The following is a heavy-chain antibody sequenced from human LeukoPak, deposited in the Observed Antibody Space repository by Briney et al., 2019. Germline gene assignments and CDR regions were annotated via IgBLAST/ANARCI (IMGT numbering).Heavy chain of an antibody. V-gene: IGHV4-4*02. CDR2: IYHSGST. D-gene: IGHD6-19*01. J-gene: IGHJ4*02. Sequence: PSETLSLTCAVSGVSISSSNWWSWVRQPPGKGLEWIGEIYHSGSTNYNPSLKSRVTISVDKSKNQFSLKLSSVTAADTAVYYCARDGRLVGGLIATPFDYWGQGTLVTVSS. CDR1: GVSISSSNW. CDR3: ARDGRLVGGLIATPFDY.